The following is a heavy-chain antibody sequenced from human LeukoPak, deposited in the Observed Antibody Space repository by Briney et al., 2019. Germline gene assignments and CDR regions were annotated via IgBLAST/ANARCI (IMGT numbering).Heavy chain of an antibody. Sequence: PSETLSLTCAVYGGSFSGYYWSWIRQPPGKGLEWIGEINHSGSINYNPSLKSRVTISVNTSKNQFSLKLSSVTAADTAVYYCARVGYDFWSGYCDYWGQGTLVTVSS. D-gene: IGHD3-3*01. CDR2: INHSGSI. CDR3: ARVGYDFWSGYCDY. CDR1: GGSFSGYY. J-gene: IGHJ4*02. V-gene: IGHV4-34*01.